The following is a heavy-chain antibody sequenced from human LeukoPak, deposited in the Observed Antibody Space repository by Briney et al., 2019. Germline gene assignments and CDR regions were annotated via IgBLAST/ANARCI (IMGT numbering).Heavy chain of an antibody. J-gene: IGHJ4*02. V-gene: IGHV3-11*01. Sequence: GSLRLSCAASGFTFSDYYMSWIRQAPGKGLEWVSYISSSGSTIYYADSVKGRFTISRDNAKNSLYLQMNSLRAEDTAVYYCARDMGETAMVTSGDLYYFDYWGQGTLVTVSS. CDR2: ISSSGSTI. D-gene: IGHD5-18*01. CDR1: GFTFSDYY. CDR3: ARDMGETAMVTSGDLYYFDY.